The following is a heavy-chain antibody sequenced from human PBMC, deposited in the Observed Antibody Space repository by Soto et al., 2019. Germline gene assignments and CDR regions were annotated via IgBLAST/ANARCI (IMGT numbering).Heavy chain of an antibody. CDR1: GGSVSSGSYY. CDR2: IYYSGST. Sequence: QVQLQESGPGLVKPSETLSLTCTVSGGSVSSGSYYWSWIRQPPGKGLEWIGYIYYSGSTNYNPSLKSRVTISVDTSKNQFSLKLSSVTAADTAVYYCARELGYYDSSAKDLYYYYYGMDVWGQGTTVTVSS. J-gene: IGHJ6*02. V-gene: IGHV4-61*01. D-gene: IGHD3-22*01. CDR3: ARELGYYDSSAKDLYYYYYGMDV.